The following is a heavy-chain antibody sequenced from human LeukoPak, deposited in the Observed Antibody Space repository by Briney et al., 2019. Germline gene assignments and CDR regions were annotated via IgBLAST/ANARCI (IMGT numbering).Heavy chain of an antibody. Sequence: SETLSLTCTVSGGSISSSYWSWIRQPPGKGLEWIGYIYYSGSTNYNPSLKSRVNISLDPSKNQFSLKLNSVTAADTAVYYCAGSIYVWGSYRPLDYWGQGTLVTVSS. D-gene: IGHD3-16*02. CDR2: IYYSGST. CDR3: AGSIYVWGSYRPLDY. J-gene: IGHJ4*02. CDR1: GGSISSSY. V-gene: IGHV4-59*01.